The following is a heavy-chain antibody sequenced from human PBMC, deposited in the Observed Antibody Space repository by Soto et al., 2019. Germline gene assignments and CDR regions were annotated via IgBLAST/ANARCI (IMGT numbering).Heavy chain of an antibody. V-gene: IGHV3-48*03. CDR3: ARDRYAGGDAFDV. CDR1: GLTLSSHE. Sequence: EEQLVESGGGWVQPGGSLRLSCVASGLTLSSHEMSWVRQAPGKGLEWISYISTSGTGVMYADSVGGGFTVSRDNARNSLYLQMNSLRVEDTALYYCARDRYAGGDAFDVWGLGTTVTVSS. J-gene: IGHJ3*01. D-gene: IGHD3-16*01. CDR2: ISTSGTGV.